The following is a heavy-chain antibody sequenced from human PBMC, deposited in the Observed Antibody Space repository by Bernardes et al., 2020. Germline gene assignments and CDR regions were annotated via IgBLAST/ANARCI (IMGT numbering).Heavy chain of an antibody. Sequence: GGSLRLSCVASGFTFSSYGMHWVRQAPGKGLEWVAVISYDGSNKYYADSVKGRFTISRDNSKNTLYLQMNSLRAEDTAVYYCAKEHYDFWSGYRFDYWGQGTLVAVSS. CDR3: AKEHYDFWSGYRFDY. CDR1: GFTFSSYG. J-gene: IGHJ4*02. V-gene: IGHV3-30*18. CDR2: ISYDGSNK. D-gene: IGHD3-3*01.